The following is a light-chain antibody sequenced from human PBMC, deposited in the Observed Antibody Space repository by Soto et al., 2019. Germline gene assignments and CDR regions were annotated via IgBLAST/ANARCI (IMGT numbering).Light chain of an antibody. CDR2: DVS. J-gene: IGLJ2*01. Sequence: QSALTQPASVSGSPGQSITISCTGTSSDVGGYNYVSWYQQHPGKAPKLMIYDVSNRPSGVSNRCSGSKSGNTASLTISGLQAEDDADYYCSSYTSSSTLFGGGTKLTVL. V-gene: IGLV2-14*01. CDR3: SSYTSSSTL. CDR1: SSDVGGYNY.